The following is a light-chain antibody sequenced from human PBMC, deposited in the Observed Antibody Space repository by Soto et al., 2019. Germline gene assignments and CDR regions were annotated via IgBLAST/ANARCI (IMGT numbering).Light chain of an antibody. CDR1: QTIFRW. CDR2: DAS. J-gene: IGKJ1*01. Sequence: DIQMTQSPSTLSASVGDRVTITCRASQTIFRWLAWYQQRPGKAPNLLISDASDLQSGVPSRFSGSGSGAEFTLTIGRLQPDDLATYYCQQYNSYPWTFGQGTKV. V-gene: IGKV1-5*01. CDR3: QQYNSYPWT.